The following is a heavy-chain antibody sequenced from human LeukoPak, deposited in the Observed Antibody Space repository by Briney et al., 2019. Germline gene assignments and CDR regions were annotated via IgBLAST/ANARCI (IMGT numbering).Heavy chain of an antibody. CDR3: ARDLFPPDYYGSGGDAFDI. CDR1: GFTFSSYA. D-gene: IGHD3-10*01. CDR2: ISYDGSNK. V-gene: IGHV3-30-3*01. Sequence: AGGSLRLSCAASGFTFSSYAMHWVRQAPGKGLEWVAVISYDGSNKYYADSVKGRFTISRDNSKNTLYLQMNSLRAEDTAVYYCARDLFPPDYYGSGGDAFDIWGQGTMVTVSS. J-gene: IGHJ3*02.